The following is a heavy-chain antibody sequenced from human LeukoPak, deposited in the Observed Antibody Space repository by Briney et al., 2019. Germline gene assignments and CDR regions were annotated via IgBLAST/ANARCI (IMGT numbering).Heavy chain of an antibody. V-gene: IGHV3-33*08. D-gene: IGHD1-26*01. CDR2: IWYGGSNK. J-gene: IGHJ4*02. CDR1: GFTFSSYG. Sequence: GGSLRLSCAASGFTFSSYGMHWVRQAPGKGLEWVAVIWYGGSNKYYADSVKGRFTISRDNSKNTLYLQMNSLRAEDTAVYYCARGHPHGWELYLDYWGQGTLVTVSS. CDR3: ARGHPHGWELYLDY.